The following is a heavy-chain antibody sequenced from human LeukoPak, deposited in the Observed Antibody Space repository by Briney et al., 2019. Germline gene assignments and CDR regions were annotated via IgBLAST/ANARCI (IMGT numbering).Heavy chain of an antibody. Sequence: VASVNVSCKASGYTFTSYAMHWVRQAPGQRLEWMGWINAGNGNTKYSQKFQGRVTITRDTSASTAYMELSSLRSEDTAVYYCILRLGELSSLSPRIHLFDYWGQGTLVTVSS. CDR1: GYTFTSYA. V-gene: IGHV1-3*01. J-gene: IGHJ4*02. D-gene: IGHD3-16*02. CDR3: ILRLGELSSLSPRIHLFDY. CDR2: INAGNGNT.